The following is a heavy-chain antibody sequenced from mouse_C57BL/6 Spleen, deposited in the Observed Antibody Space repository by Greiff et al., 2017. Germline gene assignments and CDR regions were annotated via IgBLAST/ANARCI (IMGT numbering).Heavy chain of an antibody. Sequence: VQLQQSGPELVKPGASVKISCKASGYAFSSSWMNWVKQRPGKGLEWIGRIYPGDGDTNYNGKFKGKATLTADKSSSTAYMQLSSLTSEDSAVYCCARSDDGYYSYYAMDDWGQGTSVTVSS. D-gene: IGHD2-3*01. CDR2: IYPGDGDT. V-gene: IGHV1-82*01. CDR3: ARSDDGYYSYYAMDD. J-gene: IGHJ4*01. CDR1: GYAFSSSW.